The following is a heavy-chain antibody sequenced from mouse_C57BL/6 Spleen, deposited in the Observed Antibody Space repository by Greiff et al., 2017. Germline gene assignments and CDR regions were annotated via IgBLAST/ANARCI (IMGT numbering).Heavy chain of an antibody. CDR3: ATNWDVKGWYFDV. CDR2: IWSGGST. CDR1: GFSLTSYG. Sequence: QVQLKESGPGLVQPSQSLSITCTVSGFSLTSYGVHWVRQSPGKGLEWLGVIWSGGSTDYNAAFISRLSISNDNSKSQVFFKMNSLQANDTAIYYWATNWDVKGWYFDVWGTGTTVTVSS. V-gene: IGHV2-2*02. D-gene: IGHD4-1*01. J-gene: IGHJ1*03.